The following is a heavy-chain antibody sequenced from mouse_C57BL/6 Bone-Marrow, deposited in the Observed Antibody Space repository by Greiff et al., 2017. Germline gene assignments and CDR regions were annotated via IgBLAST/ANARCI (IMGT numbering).Heavy chain of an antibody. CDR1: GYTFTDYE. Sequence: QVQLQQSGAELVRPGASVTLSCKASGYTFTDYEMHWVKQTPVHGLEWIRAIDPETGGTAYNQKFKGKAILTADKSSSTAYMELRSLTSEDSAVYYCTRRNTTVVAPFAYWGQGTLVTVSA. D-gene: IGHD1-1*01. CDR3: TRRNTTVVAPFAY. CDR2: IDPETGGT. V-gene: IGHV1-15*01. J-gene: IGHJ3*01.